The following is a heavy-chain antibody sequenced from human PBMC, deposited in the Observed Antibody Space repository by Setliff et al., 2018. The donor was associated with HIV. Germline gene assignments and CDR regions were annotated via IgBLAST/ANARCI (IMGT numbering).Heavy chain of an antibody. J-gene: IGHJ6*03. V-gene: IGHV5-51*01. Sequence: GESLKISCKGSGYSFSNYWIGWVRQMPGKGLEWIGIINPDDSDIIYSPSFQGQVTISADKSITTAYLQWSSLKASDTAIYYCVRHRSAVAGTRIGYCYYMDVWGKGTTVTVS. CDR2: INPDDSDI. CDR3: VRHRSAVAGTRIGYCYYMDV. CDR1: GYSFSNYW. D-gene: IGHD6-19*01.